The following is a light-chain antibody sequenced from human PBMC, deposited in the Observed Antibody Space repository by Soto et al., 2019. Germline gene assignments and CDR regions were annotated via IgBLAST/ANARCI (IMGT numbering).Light chain of an antibody. V-gene: IGLV2-11*01. CDR3: CSYAGSYTYV. Sequence: QLVLTQPRSVSGSPGQSVTISCTETSSDVGGYNFVSWYQHHPGKAPKLMIYDVSKRPSGVPDRFSGSKSGNTASLTISGLQTEDEADYYCCSYAGSYTYVFGTGTKLTVL. CDR1: SSDVGGYNF. CDR2: DVS. J-gene: IGLJ1*01.